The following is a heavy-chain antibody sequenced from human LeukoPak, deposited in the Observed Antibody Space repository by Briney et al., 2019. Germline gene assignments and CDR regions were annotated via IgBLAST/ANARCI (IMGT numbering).Heavy chain of an antibody. Sequence: KSSETLSLTCTVSGGSISSSSYYWDWIRQPPVKGLEWIGSIYYSASTYYNPSLKSRVTVSVDPSKKQFSLKLSSVTAADTAVYYCARQVELLRRSWSHWGQGTLVTVSS. J-gene: IGHJ4*02. CDR3: ARQVELLRRSWSH. CDR2: IYYSAST. V-gene: IGHV4-39*01. D-gene: IGHD1-26*01. CDR1: GGSISSSSYY.